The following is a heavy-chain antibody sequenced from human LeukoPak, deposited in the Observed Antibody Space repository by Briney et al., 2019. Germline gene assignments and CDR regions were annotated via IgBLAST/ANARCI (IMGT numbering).Heavy chain of an antibody. CDR3: ARGAALVTHRYFDY. J-gene: IGHJ4*02. CDR2: IFYEGKT. V-gene: IGHV4-59*08. Sequence: SETLSLTCAVYGGSFSGYYWSWIRQSPGKGLEWIGYIFYEGKTVYNPSLESRVTFSIGSPNNHFFLRMTSVTAADTAVYYRARGAALVTHRYFDYWGPGTLVTVSS. D-gene: IGHD5-18*01. CDR1: GGSFSGYY.